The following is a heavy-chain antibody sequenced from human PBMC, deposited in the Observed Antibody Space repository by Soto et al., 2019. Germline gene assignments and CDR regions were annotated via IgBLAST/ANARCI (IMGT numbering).Heavy chain of an antibody. D-gene: IGHD4-17*01. Sequence: QVHLQQRGAGLLKPSETLSLTCAVYGGSLSGYYWSWIRQPPGKGLEWIGEIKPSGSTNYTPSLKSRVTMSGDTPKNQFSLKLISVTAADTAVYYCARGRDGGAANWGQGTLVNVSS. CDR1: GGSLSGYY. CDR2: IKPSGST. J-gene: IGHJ4*02. V-gene: IGHV4-34*01. CDR3: ARGRDGGAAN.